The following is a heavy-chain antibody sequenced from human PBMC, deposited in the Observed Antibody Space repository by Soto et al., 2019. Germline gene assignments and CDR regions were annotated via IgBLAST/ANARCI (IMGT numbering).Heavy chain of an antibody. D-gene: IGHD4-17*01. Sequence: LSLTCTVSGGSFSTYYWCWIRQPPGKELEWIGCIYDSGTTNYNPALKSRVTISVDTSKNQFSLRLSSVTAADTAVYYCARRTVFHYYMGVWGTGTTVTVSS. V-gene: IGHV4-59*08. CDR1: GGSFSTYY. J-gene: IGHJ6*03. CDR2: IYDSGTT. CDR3: ARRTVFHYYMGV.